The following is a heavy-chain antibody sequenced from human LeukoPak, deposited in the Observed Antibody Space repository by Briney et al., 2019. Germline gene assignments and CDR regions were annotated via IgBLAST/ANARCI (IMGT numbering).Heavy chain of an antibody. Sequence: SETLSLTCTVSGGSISGYYWSWIRQPPGKGLEWIGYIYYSGSTNYNPSLKSRVTISVDTSKNQFSLKLSSVTAADTAVYYCARPVAGRGYYYYGMDVWGQGTTVTVSS. CDR1: GGSISGYY. J-gene: IGHJ6*02. D-gene: IGHD6-19*01. V-gene: IGHV4-59*01. CDR3: ARPVAGRGYYYYGMDV. CDR2: IYYSGST.